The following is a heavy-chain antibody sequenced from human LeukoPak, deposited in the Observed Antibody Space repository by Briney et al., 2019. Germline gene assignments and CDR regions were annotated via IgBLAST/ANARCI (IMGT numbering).Heavy chain of an antibody. CDR1: GGSISGGGYY. D-gene: IGHD2-21*02. J-gene: IGHJ4*02. CDR3: ARDCGGDCPHFDY. Sequence: SETLSLTCTVSGGSISGGGYYWSWIGQHPGKGLEWIGYIYYSGSTYYNPSLKSRVTISVDTSKNQFSLKLSSVTAADTAVYYCARDCGGDCPHFDYWGQGTLVTVSS. V-gene: IGHV4-31*03. CDR2: IYYSGST.